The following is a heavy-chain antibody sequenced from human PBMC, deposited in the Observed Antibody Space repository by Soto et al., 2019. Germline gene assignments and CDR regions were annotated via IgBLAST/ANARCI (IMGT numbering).Heavy chain of an antibody. D-gene: IGHD1-7*01. CDR3: ARLGRGLGFCGTDTCFGWFDP. J-gene: IGHJ5*02. V-gene: IGHV5-51*01. CDR1: GYSFTSSC. CDR2: IFPDDSTT. Sequence: GESLQISCTLSGYSFTSSCICWMRHMPGKGLEWMGLIFPDDSTTRYNPSFRGHVTMSVDKSISTAYLQWSSLKTSDSAIYYCARLGRGLGFCGTDTCFGWFDPWGQGTQVTVSS.